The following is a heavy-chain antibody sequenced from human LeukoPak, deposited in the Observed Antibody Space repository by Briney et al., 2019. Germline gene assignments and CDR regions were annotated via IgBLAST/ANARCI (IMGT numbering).Heavy chain of an antibody. V-gene: IGHV4-39*01. J-gene: IGHJ3*02. CDR1: GGSISSSSYY. D-gene: IGHD3-22*01. CDR3: ARAHITMIVVVGDDAFDI. Sequence: SETLSLTCTVSGGSISSSSYYWGWIRQPPGKGLEWIGSIYYSGSTYYNPSLKSRVTISVDTSKNQFSLKLSSVTAADTAVYYCARAHITMIVVVGDDAFDIWGQGTMVTVSS. CDR2: IYYSGST.